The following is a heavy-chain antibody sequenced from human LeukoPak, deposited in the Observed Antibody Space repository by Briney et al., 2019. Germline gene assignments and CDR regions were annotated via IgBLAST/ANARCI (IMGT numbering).Heavy chain of an antibody. V-gene: IGHV1-18*01. J-gene: IGHJ3*02. CDR2: ISAYNGNT. CDR3: AREEGSSWNDAFDI. D-gene: IGHD6-13*01. Sequence: VSVKVSCKASGYTFTSYGISWVRQAPGQGLEWMGWISAYNGNTNYAQKLQGRVTMTTDTSTSTAYMELRSLRSEDTAVYYCAREEGSSWNDAFDIWGQGTMVTVSS. CDR1: GYTFTSYG.